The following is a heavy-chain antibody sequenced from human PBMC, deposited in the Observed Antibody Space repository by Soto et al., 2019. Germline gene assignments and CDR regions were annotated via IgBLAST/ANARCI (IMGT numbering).Heavy chain of an antibody. D-gene: IGHD5-12*01. J-gene: IGHJ4*02. CDR1: GGPISSGGYS. CDR3: AAGGGLPRYY. V-gene: IGHV4-30-2*01. Sequence: QLQLQESDSGLVKPSQTLSLTCAVSGGPISSGGYSWSWIRQPPGKGLEWIGYIYHSGSTYYNPSLKSRVTISVDRSKNQFSRRLRSVTAADTAVYYCAAGGGLPRYYWGQGTLVTVSS. CDR2: IYHSGST.